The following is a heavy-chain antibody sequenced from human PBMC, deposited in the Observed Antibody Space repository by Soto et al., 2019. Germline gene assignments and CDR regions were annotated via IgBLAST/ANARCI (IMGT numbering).Heavy chain of an antibody. CDR1: GFTCSSYG. D-gene: IGHD3-10*01. CDR3: ARQITMVRGVVPYGGMDV. V-gene: IGHV3-33*01. CDR2: IWYDGSNK. Sequence: GGSLRLSCAASGFTCSSYGMHWVRQAPGKGLEWVAVIWYDGSNKYYADSVKGRFTISRDNSKNTLYLQMNSLRAEDTAVYYCARQITMVRGVVPYGGMDVWGQGTTVTVSS. J-gene: IGHJ6*02.